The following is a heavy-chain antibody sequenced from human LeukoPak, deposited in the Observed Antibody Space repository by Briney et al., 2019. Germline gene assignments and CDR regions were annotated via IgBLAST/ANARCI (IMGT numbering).Heavy chain of an antibody. V-gene: IGHV4-39*01. CDR2: VSHSGSI. CDR1: GGSISSSSYS. J-gene: IGHJ4*02. CDR3: WAIVTTIKLDF. D-gene: IGHD5-12*01. Sequence: SSETLSLTCTVSGGSISSSSYSWGWIRQPPGKGLEWIGSVSHSGSINCDPSLKNRVTISVDTSKNQFSLKLSSVTAADTAVYYCWAIVTTIKLDFWGQGTLVTVSS.